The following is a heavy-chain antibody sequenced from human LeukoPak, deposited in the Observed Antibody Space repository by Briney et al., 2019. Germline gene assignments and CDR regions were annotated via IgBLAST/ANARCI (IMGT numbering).Heavy chain of an antibody. J-gene: IGHJ5*01. V-gene: IGHV4-34*01. Sequence: SETLSLTCAIYGGSFNGYYWSWIRQPPGKGLEWIGEINHSGSTNYNPSLKSRVTISVDTSKNQFSLKLSSVTAADAAVYYCARGPGQLTSECFDSWGQGILVTVSS. D-gene: IGHD6-13*01. CDR3: ARGPGQLTSECFDS. CDR2: INHSGST. CDR1: GGSFNGYY.